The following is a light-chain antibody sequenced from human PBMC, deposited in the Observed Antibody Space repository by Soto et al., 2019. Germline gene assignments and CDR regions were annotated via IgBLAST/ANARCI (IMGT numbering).Light chain of an antibody. CDR1: SSDVGAYNH. J-gene: IGLJ1*01. Sequence: QSALTQPASVSGSPGQSITISCTGTSSDVGAYNHVSWYQEHPGKAPKLMIYEVSNRPSGVSNRFSGSKSGNTASLTISGLQPEDEADYYCSSYTSSSTTYVFGTGTKVTV. V-gene: IGLV2-14*01. CDR2: EVS. CDR3: SSYTSSSTTYV.